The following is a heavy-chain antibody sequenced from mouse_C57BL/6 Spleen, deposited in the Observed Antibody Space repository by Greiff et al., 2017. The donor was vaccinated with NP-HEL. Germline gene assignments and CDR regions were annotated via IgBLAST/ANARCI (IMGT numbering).Heavy chain of an antibody. CDR3: ARRGGTDYFDY. J-gene: IGHJ2*01. CDR2: IYPSDSET. V-gene: IGHV1-61*01. CDR1: GYTFTSYW. D-gene: IGHD4-1*01. Sequence: QVQLQQSGAELVRPGSSVKLSCKASGYTFTSYWMDWVKQRPGQGLEWIGNIYPSDSETHYNQKFKDKATLTVDKSSSTAYMQLSSLTSEDSAVYYCARRGGTDYFDYWGQGTTLTVSS.